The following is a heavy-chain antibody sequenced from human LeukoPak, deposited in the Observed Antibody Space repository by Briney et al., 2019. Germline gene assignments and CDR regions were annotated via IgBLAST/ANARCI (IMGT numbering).Heavy chain of an antibody. CDR1: GYTFTGYY. D-gene: IGHD2-2*01. Sequence: GASVKVSCKASGYTFTGYYMHWVRQATGQGLEWMGWINPNSGGTNYAQKFQGRVTLTRDTSISTAYMELSRLRSDDTAVYYCARDRSSTISSYYYYYMDVWGKGTTVTVSS. CDR2: INPNSGGT. V-gene: IGHV1-2*02. CDR3: ARDRSSTISSYYYYYMDV. J-gene: IGHJ6*03.